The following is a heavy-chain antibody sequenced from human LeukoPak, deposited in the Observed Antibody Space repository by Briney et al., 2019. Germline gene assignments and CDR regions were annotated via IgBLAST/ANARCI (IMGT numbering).Heavy chain of an antibody. J-gene: IGHJ4*02. CDR2: INPDGSGK. V-gene: IGHV3-7*01. CDR3: ASKQGDY. Sequence: GGSLRLSCAASGFTFNSYWMIWVRQAPGKGLEWVANINPDGSGKYYVDSVKGRFTISRDDAKKSLYLQMNSLRAEDTAVYYCASKQGDYWGQGTLVTVSS. CDR1: GFTFNSYW.